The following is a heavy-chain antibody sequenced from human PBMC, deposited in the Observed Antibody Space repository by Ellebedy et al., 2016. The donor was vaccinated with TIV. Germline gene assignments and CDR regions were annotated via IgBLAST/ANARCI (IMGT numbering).Heavy chain of an antibody. Sequence: AASVKVSCKASGYTFTNYAIHWVRQAPGQRLEWMGWSNAGNGNTKYSQKFQDRVTITTETSARTAYMELSSLTYEDTGAYYCARFAGYSGNSKSGFDYWGQGTLVTVSS. V-gene: IGHV1-3*01. CDR3: ARFAGYSGNSKSGFDY. CDR1: GYTFTNYA. J-gene: IGHJ4*02. CDR2: SNAGNGNT. D-gene: IGHD1-26*01.